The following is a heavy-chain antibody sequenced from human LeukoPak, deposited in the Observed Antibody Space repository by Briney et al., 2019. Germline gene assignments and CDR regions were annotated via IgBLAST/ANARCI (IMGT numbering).Heavy chain of an antibody. CDR2: IYSGGNT. V-gene: IGHV3-66*01. Sequence: GGSLRLSCASSTFTFSSNYMSWVRQAPGKGLEGVSIIYSGGNTYYADSVKGRFTISRDNSKNTLYLQMNSLRVEDTAVYYCARVFNIAAEDGYGMDVWGQGTTVTVSS. D-gene: IGHD6-13*01. J-gene: IGHJ6*02. CDR1: TFTFSSNY. CDR3: ARVFNIAAEDGYGMDV.